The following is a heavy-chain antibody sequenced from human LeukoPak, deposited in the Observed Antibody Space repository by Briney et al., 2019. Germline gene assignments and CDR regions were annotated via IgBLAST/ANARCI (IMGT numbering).Heavy chain of an antibody. J-gene: IGHJ2*01. V-gene: IGHV3-23*01. D-gene: IGHD5-18*01. CDR2: ISGRGDTT. CDR1: GFTFSSYA. CDR3: AKDADTATIIYWYFDL. Sequence: PGGSLRLSCAASGFTFSSYAMSWARQAPGRGLEWVSAISGRGDTTYYADSVKGRFTISRDNSKNTLYLQLNSLRTEDTAVYYCAKDADTATIIYWYFDLWGRGTLVTVSS.